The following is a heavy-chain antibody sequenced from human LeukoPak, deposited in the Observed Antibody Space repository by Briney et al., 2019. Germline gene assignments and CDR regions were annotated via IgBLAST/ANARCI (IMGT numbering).Heavy chain of an antibody. Sequence: GASVKVSCKASGYTFTGYYMHWVRQAPGQGLEWMGRINPNSGGTNYAQKFQGRATMTRDTSISTAYMELSRLRSDDTAVYYCARGSRWQQLVRGWFDPWGQGTLVTVSS. CDR2: INPNSGGT. J-gene: IGHJ5*02. V-gene: IGHV1-2*06. CDR1: GYTFTGYY. D-gene: IGHD6-13*01. CDR3: ARGSRWQQLVRGWFDP.